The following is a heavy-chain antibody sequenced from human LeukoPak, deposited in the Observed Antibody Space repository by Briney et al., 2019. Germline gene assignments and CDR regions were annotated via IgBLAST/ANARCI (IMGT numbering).Heavy chain of an antibody. CDR2: IYWDDDK. J-gene: IGHJ4*02. V-gene: IGHV2-5*02. CDR3: AHRRSSSWDYYFDH. CDR1: GFLRRTSGRG. D-gene: IGHD6-13*01. Sequence: CGPTLAKPTPTFTLTYYFWGFLRRTSGRGVAWIRHIPGKARYWLALIYWDDDKRYSPSLKSKLTITKDTSKNQVVLTKTNMDPVGTATYYCAHRRSSSWDYYFDHWGQGTLVTVAS.